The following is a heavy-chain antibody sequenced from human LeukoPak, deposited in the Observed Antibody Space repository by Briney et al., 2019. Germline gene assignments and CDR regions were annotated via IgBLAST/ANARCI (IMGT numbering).Heavy chain of an antibody. CDR2: IIPIFGTA. Sequence: GASVKVSCTASGGTFSSYAISWVRQAPGQGLEWMGGIIPIFGTANYAQKFQGRVTITADESTSTAYMELSSLRSEDTAVYYCAREVEDSSGCYFDYWGQGTLVTVSS. CDR3: AREVEDSSGCYFDY. CDR1: GGTFSSYA. V-gene: IGHV1-69*13. D-gene: IGHD3-22*01. J-gene: IGHJ4*02.